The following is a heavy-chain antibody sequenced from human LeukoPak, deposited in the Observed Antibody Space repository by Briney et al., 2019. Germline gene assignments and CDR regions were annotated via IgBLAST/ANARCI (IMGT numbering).Heavy chain of an antibody. Sequence: ASVKVSCKASGYTFTGYYMHWVRQAPGQGLEWMGWINPNSGGTNYAQKFQGRVTMTRDTSISTAYMELSRLRSDDTAVYYCARDKQALGELSFQFDYWGQGTLVTVSS. D-gene: IGHD3-16*02. J-gene: IGHJ4*02. CDR3: ARDKQALGELSFQFDY. CDR1: GYTFTGYY. V-gene: IGHV1-2*02. CDR2: INPNSGGT.